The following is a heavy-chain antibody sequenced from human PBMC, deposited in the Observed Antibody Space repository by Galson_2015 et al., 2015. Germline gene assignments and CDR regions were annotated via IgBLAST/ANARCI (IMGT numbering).Heavy chain of an antibody. J-gene: IGHJ3*02. CDR2: INHSGST. CDR3: ARWDYGGNWTYDAFDI. Sequence: SESLSLTCAVYGGSFSGSYWSWIRQPPGKGLEWIGEINHSGSTNYNPSLKSRVTISVDTSKNQFSLKLSSVTAADTAVYYCARWDYGGNWTYDAFDIWGQGTMVTVSS. D-gene: IGHD4-23*01. V-gene: IGHV4-34*01. CDR1: GGSFSGSY.